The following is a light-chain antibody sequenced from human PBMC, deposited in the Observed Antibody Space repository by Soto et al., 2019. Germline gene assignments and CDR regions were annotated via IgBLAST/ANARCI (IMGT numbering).Light chain of an antibody. J-gene: IGLJ2*01. Sequence: QSVLTQPPSVSAAPGQKVTISCSGSSSNIGNNYVSWYQQLPGTAPKLLIYDNNERPSGIPDRFSGSKSGTSATLGISGLQTGDEADYYCGTWDSSLSAGPVVFGGGTKVTVL. CDR2: DNN. CDR3: GTWDSSLSAGPVV. CDR1: SSNIGNNY. V-gene: IGLV1-51*01.